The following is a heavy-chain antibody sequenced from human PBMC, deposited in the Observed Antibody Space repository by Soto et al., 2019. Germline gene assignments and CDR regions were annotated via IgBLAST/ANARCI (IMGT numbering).Heavy chain of an antibody. D-gene: IGHD3-10*01. Sequence: WWSLRLSCSASVFTFTNSAMNWCRQVPGKGLEWVSAISHSGDITYYADSVKGRFTISRDNSKNTLFLQMNSLRAEDTAMYYCATDVVDLWLVFEYWGQGTLVTVSS. CDR2: ISHSGDIT. V-gene: IGHV3-23*01. J-gene: IGHJ4*02. CDR1: VFTFTNSA. CDR3: ATDVVDLWLVFEY.